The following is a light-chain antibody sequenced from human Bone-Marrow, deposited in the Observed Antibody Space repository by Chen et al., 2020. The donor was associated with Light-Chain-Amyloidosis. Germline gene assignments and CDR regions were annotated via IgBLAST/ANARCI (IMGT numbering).Light chain of an antibody. J-gene: IGLJ3*02. CDR1: SSDVGSYNL. CDR2: EFS. CDR3: CSYAGSSTFGV. V-gene: IGLV2-23*02. Sequence: QSALTQPASVSGSPGQSITISCTGTSSDVGSYNLVSWYQQHPGKAPKLMIYEFSKRPSGFSNRFSGSKSGNTASLTISGLQAEDEADYYCCSYAGSSTFGVFGGGTKLTVL.